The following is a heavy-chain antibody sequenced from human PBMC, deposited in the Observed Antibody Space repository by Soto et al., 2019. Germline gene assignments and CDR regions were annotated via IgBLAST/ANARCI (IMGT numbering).Heavy chain of an antibody. CDR1: GGSMRRYS. J-gene: IGHJ6*04. CDR2: MYNDGAT. CDR3: ARGPAIATDV. D-gene: IGHD2-21*01. Sequence: SETXSLTCTISGGSMRRYSCHRIRQPPGKGLEWIGYMYNDGATDYNPSLKSRLSMSLDTSTNQFSLRLSSVTASFSSVYFRARGPAIATDVWGGGILVTVSS. V-gene: IGHV4-59*01.